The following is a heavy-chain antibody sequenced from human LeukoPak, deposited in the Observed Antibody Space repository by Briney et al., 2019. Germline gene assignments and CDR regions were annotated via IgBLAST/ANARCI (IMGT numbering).Heavy chain of an antibody. CDR1: AYTFISYG. V-gene: IGHV1-18*03. CDR3: ARDRIFGVGSGMDV. Sequence: ASVKVSCKAFAYTFISYGITWVRQAPGQGLEWMGWTSSHNGQTNYVQKFQGRVAMSADASTNTAYMELRSLRSDDMAVYYCARDRIFGVGSGMDVWGQGTTVTVSS. D-gene: IGHD3-3*02. J-gene: IGHJ6*02. CDR2: TSSHNGQT.